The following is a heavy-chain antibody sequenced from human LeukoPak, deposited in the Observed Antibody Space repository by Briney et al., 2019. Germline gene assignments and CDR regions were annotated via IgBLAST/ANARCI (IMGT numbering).Heavy chain of an antibody. J-gene: IGHJ6*02. CDR3: AKVSGGGLYYDGMDV. CDR1: GVTLSNYA. CDR2: ISSSGSGGNT. V-gene: IGHV3-23*01. D-gene: IGHD1-14*01. Sequence: GGSLRLSCVASGVTLSNYAMSWARQAPGKGLEWVSGISSSGSGGNTYYADSVKGRFTISRDSSKNTLYLQMNSLRAEDTAVYYCAKVSGGGLYYDGMDVWGQGTTVTVSS.